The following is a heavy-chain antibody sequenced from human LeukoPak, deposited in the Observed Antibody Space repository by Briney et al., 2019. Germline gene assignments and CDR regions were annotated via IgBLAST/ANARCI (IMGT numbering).Heavy chain of an antibody. Sequence: GGSLRLSCAASGFTVSSNYVSWVRQAPGKGLEWVSVIYSGGSTYYADSVKGRFTISRDNSKNTLYLQMNSLRAEDTAVYYCASSSNSYGYSGFDYWGQGTLVTVSS. D-gene: IGHD5-18*01. CDR1: GFTVSSNY. V-gene: IGHV3-53*01. J-gene: IGHJ4*02. CDR2: IYSGGST. CDR3: ASSSNSYGYSGFDY.